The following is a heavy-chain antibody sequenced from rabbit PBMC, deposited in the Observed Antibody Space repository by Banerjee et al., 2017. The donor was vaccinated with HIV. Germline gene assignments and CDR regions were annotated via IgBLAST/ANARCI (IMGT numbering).Heavy chain of an antibody. D-gene: IGHD4-2*01. CDR3: AREYADSYDL. CDR2: IWPGDGRT. Sequence: QSLEESGGDLVKPGASLTLTCTASGFSFSSSYWMCRVRQAPGKGLEWIGCIWPGDGRTVYASWVNGRFTLSKTSSTTVTLQMTSLTVADTATYFCAREYADSYDLWGQGTLVTVS. CDR1: GFSFSSSYW. V-gene: IGHV1S40*01. J-gene: IGHJ4*01.